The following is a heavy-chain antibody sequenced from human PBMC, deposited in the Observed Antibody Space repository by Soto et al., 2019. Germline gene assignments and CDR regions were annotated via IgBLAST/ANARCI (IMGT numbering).Heavy chain of an antibody. CDR1: GFTFTISA. D-gene: IGHD4-4*01. CDR3: AAAYSNYYYYGMDV. V-gene: IGHV1-58*01. Sequence: GASVKVSCKASGFTFTISAVQWVRQARGQRLEWIGWIVVGSGNTNYAQKFQERVTITRDMSTSTAYMELSSLRSEDTAVYYCAAAYSNYYYYGMDVWGQGTTVTVSS. J-gene: IGHJ6*02. CDR2: IVVGSGNT.